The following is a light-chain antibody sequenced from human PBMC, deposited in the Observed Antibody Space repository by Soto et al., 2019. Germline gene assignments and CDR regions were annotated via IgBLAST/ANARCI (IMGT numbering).Light chain of an antibody. CDR2: EVN. V-gene: IGLV2-8*01. CDR3: SSDTGSNSVI. CDR1: SGDVGDDNF. J-gene: IGLJ2*01. Sequence: QSVLTQPPSASGSPGQSVTISCTGTSGDVGDDNFVSWYQYHPGKVPKVMIYEVNKRPSGVPDRFSGSKSGNTASLTVSGLQAEDEADYYCSSDTGSNSVIFGGGSKLTVL.